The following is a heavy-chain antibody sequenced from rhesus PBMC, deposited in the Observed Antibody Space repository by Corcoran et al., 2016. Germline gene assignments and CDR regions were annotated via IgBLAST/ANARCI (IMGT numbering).Heavy chain of an antibody. CDR2: IIESGSTI. CDR1: GFTFSSYE. J-gene: IGHJ6*01. Sequence: DVQLVESGGGLVKPGGSLRLSCVASGFTFSSYEMHWVRQAQGKGLEWVSVIIESGSTIYYAASVKGRFTIYIDNAKNSLFLQMNSLRAEDTAVYYCTGKLELRDYGLDSWGQGVVVTVSS. D-gene: IGHD1-26*01. V-gene: IGHV3-100*02. CDR3: TGKLELRDYGLDS.